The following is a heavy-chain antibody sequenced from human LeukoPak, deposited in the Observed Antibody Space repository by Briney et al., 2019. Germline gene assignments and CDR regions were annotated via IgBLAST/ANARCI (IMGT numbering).Heavy chain of an antibody. CDR1: GFTFSSYA. V-gene: IGHV3-23*01. CDR2: ISGSGGST. D-gene: IGHD2-15*01. CDR3: AKVHCSGGSCYRGYYYYGMDD. Sequence: PGGSLRLSCAASGFTFSSYAMSWVRQAPGKGLEWVSAISGSGGSTYYADSVKSRSTISRDNSKNTLYLQMNSLRAEDTAVYYCAKVHCSGGSCYRGYYYYGMDDWGQGTTVTVSS. J-gene: IGHJ6*02.